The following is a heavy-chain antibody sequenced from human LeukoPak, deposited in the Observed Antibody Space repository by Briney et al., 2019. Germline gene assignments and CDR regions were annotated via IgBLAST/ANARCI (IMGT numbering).Heavy chain of an antibody. J-gene: IGHJ3*02. V-gene: IGHV3-7*02. D-gene: IGHD5-18*01. CDR1: GFTLSTYW. CDR2: IKSDGSET. Sequence: GGSLRLSCAASGFTLSTYWMTWVRQAPRKGLEWAAAIKSDGSETYYLDSVKGRFTISRDNAKNSVYLQMSSLRAEDTAVYYCAKGKQQWWTFDALDIWGQGTTVTVSS. CDR3: AKGKQQWWTFDALDI.